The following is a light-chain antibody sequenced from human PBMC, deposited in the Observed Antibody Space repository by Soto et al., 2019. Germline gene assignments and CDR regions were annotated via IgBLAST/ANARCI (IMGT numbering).Light chain of an antibody. CDR3: QYYGTSGLT. J-gene: IGKJ4*01. V-gene: IGKV3-20*01. CDR2: GAS. CDR1: QSVARPY. Sequence: EIVLTQSPGTLSLSPGERATLSCRASQSVARPYLAWYQQKPGQAPRLLIFGASSGAADIPDRFFGSGSGTDYTLTISRLEPEDFAVYYCQYYGTSGLTFGGGTKVEIK.